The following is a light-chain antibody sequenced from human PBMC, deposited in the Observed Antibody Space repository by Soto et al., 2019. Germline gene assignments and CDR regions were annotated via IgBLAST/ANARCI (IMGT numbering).Light chain of an antibody. V-gene: IGKV1-39*01. J-gene: IGKJ4*01. CDR2: AAS. Sequence: DIQMTQSPSSLSASVGDRVTITCRASQSISSYLNWYQQKPGKAPHLLIYAASTLQSGVPSRFSGSGSGTDFTLTISSLLPEDFATYCCQQSYNNPLTFGGGTKVEVK. CDR1: QSISSY. CDR3: QQSYNNPLT.